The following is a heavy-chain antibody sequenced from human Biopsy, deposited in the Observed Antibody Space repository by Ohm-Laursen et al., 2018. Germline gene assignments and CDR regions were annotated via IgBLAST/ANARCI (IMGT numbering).Heavy chain of an antibody. CDR1: GFTFSSYG. Sequence: SLRLSCTASGFTFSSYGMHWVRQAPGKGLEWVSYISSSGRTVYYADSVKGRFTISRDNANKSLYLQMNSLRAEDTAVYYCATTRSFDNWGQGTLVTVFS. J-gene: IGHJ4*02. V-gene: IGHV3-48*03. CDR3: ATTRSFDN. D-gene: IGHD5-24*01. CDR2: ISSSGRTV.